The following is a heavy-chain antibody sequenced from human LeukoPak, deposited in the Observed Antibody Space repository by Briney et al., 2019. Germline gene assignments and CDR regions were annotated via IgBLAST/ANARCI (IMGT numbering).Heavy chain of an antibody. D-gene: IGHD2-2*03. V-gene: IGHV4-38-2*01. CDR3: ARPIHRGMDIFDN. CDR2: VALGGGT. Sequence: PSHTLSPTLSLSNPSINSGDFWACLPQPPGKRLKWIGGVALGGGTHYNTSLMSRVALSAVTSKNEFSLHLSSVTAADTAVYYCARPIHRGMDIFDNWGQGNLVTVSS. CDR1: NPSINSGDF. J-gene: IGHJ4*02.